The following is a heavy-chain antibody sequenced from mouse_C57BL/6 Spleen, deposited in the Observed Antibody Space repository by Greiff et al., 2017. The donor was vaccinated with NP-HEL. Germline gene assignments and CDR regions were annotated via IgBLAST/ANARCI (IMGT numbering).Heavy chain of an antibody. CDR2: IDPADGDT. D-gene: IGHD1-1*01. CDR1: GFNIKDYY. J-gene: IGHJ1*03. Sequence: VQLQQSGAELVRPGASVKLSCTASGFNIKDYYMHWVKQRPEQGLEWIGRIDPADGDTEYAPKFQGKATMTADTSSNTAYLQLSSLTSEDTAVYYCTTFYYYGSSRSPYWYFDVWGTGTTVTVSS. V-gene: IGHV14-1*01. CDR3: TTFYYYGSSRSPYWYFDV.